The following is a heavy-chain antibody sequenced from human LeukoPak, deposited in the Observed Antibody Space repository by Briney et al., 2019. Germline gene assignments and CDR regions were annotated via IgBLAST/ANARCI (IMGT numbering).Heavy chain of an antibody. D-gene: IGHD5-24*01. CDR3: AKDISANYYMDV. CDR1: GFTFTNYA. J-gene: IGHJ6*03. Sequence: TGGSLRLSCEASGFTFTNYAMNWVRQAPGKGLGWVSFISASGGTTYYADAVKGRFTISRDNNINTLYLQMNSLRAEDTAVFYCAKDISANYYMDVWGKGTTVTVSS. CDR2: ISASGGTT. V-gene: IGHV3-23*01.